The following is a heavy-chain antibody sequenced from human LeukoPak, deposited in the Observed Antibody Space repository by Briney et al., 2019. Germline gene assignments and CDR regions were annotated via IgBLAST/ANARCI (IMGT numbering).Heavy chain of an antibody. V-gene: IGHV4-34*01. CDR3: ARQRRVRGAKEVYYYYYYYMDV. CDR1: GGSFSGYY. Sequence: SETLSLTCAVYGGSFSGYYWNWIRQPPGKGLEWIGEINRSGSTNYNPSLKSRVTISVDTSKNQFSLKLSSVTAADTAVYYCARQRRVRGAKEVYYYYYYYMDVWGKGTTVTISS. CDR2: INRSGST. J-gene: IGHJ6*03. D-gene: IGHD3-10*01.